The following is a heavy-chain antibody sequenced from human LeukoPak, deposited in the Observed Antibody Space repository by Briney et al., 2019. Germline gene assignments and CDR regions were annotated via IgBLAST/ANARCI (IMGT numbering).Heavy chain of an antibody. Sequence: GGSLRLSCAASGFTFSSYSMNWVRQAPGKGLEWVSSISSSSSYIYYADSVKGRFAISRDNAKNSLYLQMNSLRAEDTAVYYCARLLGSDSKVDYWGQGTLVTVSS. D-gene: IGHD4-11*01. CDR2: ISSSSSYI. CDR1: GFTFSSYS. V-gene: IGHV3-21*01. J-gene: IGHJ4*02. CDR3: ARLLGSDSKVDY.